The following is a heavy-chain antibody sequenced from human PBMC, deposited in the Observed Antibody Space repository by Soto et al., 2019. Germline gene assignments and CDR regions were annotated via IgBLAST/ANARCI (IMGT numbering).Heavy chain of an antibody. CDR2: ISNDGSYK. D-gene: IGHD3-9*01. CDR3: ATLALERRYIAYHQVDY. Sequence: QVQLVESGGGVVQPGRSLRLSCTASGFSFRSYVMHWVRQAPGKGLEWVALISNDGSYKYYADSVKGRFTISRDNSKNTLHLQMNSLRSDDTGVYHCATLALERRYIAYHQVDYWGQGTLATVSS. J-gene: IGHJ4*02. V-gene: IGHV3-30*03. CDR1: GFSFRSYV.